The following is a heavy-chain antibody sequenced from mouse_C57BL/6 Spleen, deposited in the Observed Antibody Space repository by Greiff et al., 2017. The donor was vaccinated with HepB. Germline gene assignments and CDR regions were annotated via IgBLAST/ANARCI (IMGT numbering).Heavy chain of an antibody. D-gene: IGHD1-1*01. J-gene: IGHJ3*01. V-gene: IGHV1-80*01. CDR3: ARYDYGASQGFAY. CDR2: IYPGDSDT. Sequence: VQLQESGAELVKPGASVKISCKASGYAFSSYWMNWVKQRPGKGLEWIGQIYPGDSDTNYNGKFKGKATLTADKSSSTAYMQLSSLTSEDSAVYFCARYDYGASQGFAYWGQGTLVTVSA. CDR1: GYAFSSYW.